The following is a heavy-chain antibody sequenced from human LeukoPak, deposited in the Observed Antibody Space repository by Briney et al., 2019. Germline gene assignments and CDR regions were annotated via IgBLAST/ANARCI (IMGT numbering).Heavy chain of an antibody. J-gene: IGHJ4*02. CDR1: GFPFSSYA. D-gene: IGHD6-19*01. Sequence: GGSLRLSCAASGFPFSSYAMSWVRQAPGKGLEWVSALSGSGGTTCYADSVKGRFTISRDNSKNTLYLQVNSLRAEDTAVYYCANAISSGREYYFDYWGQGTLVTVSS. CDR2: LSGSGGTT. V-gene: IGHV3-23*01. CDR3: ANAISSGREYYFDY.